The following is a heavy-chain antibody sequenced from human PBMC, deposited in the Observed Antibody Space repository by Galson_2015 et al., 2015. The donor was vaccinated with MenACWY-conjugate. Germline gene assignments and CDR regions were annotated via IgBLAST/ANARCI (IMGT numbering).Heavy chain of an antibody. J-gene: IGHJ4*02. CDR3: AKVNSHGRDFDF. CDR1: GFSFSSYG. CDR2: VRQDEGEK. D-gene: IGHD1-1*01. V-gene: IGHV3-7*03. Sequence: SLRLSCAASGFSFSSYGMSWVRQAPGKGLEWVAYVRQDEGEKNYVDSVKGRFSISRDNSDNAVFLHMNSLRAEDTAVYYCAKVNSHGRDFDFWGQGTLVTVSS.